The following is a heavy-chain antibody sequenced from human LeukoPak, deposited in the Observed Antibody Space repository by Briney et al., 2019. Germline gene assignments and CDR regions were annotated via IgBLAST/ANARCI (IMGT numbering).Heavy chain of an antibody. V-gene: IGHV1-18*01. Sequence: GASVKVSCKASGYTFTSYGISWVRQAPGQGLEWMGWISAYNGNTNYAQKFQGRVTMTRDTSTSTVYMELSSLRSEDTAVYYCARDLYSYYDSSGPFDYWGQGTLVTVSS. CDR1: GYTFTSYG. CDR2: ISAYNGNT. J-gene: IGHJ4*02. CDR3: ARDLYSYYDSSGPFDY. D-gene: IGHD3-22*01.